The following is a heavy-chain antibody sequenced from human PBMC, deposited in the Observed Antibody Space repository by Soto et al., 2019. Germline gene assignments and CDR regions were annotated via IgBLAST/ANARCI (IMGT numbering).Heavy chain of an antibody. Sequence: SETLSLTCTVSGGSISSYYWSWIRQPPGKGLEWIGYIYYSGSTNYNPSLKSRATISIDTSKNQFSLKLSPVTAADTAVYYCAGGDTYYDILTGYFLYDMDVWGQGTTVTVSS. CDR3: AGGDTYYDILTGYFLYDMDV. D-gene: IGHD3-9*01. V-gene: IGHV4-59*01. J-gene: IGHJ6*02. CDR2: IYYSGST. CDR1: GGSISSYY.